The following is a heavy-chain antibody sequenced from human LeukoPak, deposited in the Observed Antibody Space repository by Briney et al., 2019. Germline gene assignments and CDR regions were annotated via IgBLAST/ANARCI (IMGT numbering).Heavy chain of an antibody. Sequence: PGRSLRLSCAASGFTFSSYAMHWGRQAPGPGLEWLAVISYDGSNKYYADSVKGRFTISRDNSKNTLYLQMNSLRAEDTAVYYCARRPVYYYYGMDVWGKGTTVTVSS. V-gene: IGHV3-30*04. CDR3: ARRPVYYYYGMDV. CDR1: GFTFSSYA. CDR2: ISYDGSNK. J-gene: IGHJ6*04.